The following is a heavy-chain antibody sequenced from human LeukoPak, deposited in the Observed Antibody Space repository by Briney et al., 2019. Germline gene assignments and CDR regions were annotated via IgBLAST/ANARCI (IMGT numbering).Heavy chain of an antibody. CDR3: ARVSTRPYCSSTSCPLDY. J-gene: IGHJ4*02. Sequence: ASVKVSCKASGYTFTGYSINWLRQAPGQGLEWMGIINPSGGSTSYAQKFQGRVTMTRDTSISTAYMELSRLRSDDTAVYYCARVSTRPYCSSTSCPLDYWGQGTLVTVSS. V-gene: IGHV1-46*01. D-gene: IGHD2-2*01. CDR1: GYTFTGYS. CDR2: INPSGGST.